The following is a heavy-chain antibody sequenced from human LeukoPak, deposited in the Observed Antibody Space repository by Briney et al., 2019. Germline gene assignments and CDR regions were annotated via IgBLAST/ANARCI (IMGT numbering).Heavy chain of an antibody. J-gene: IGHJ3*02. CDR1: GYTFTSYG. V-gene: IGHV1-18*01. Sequence: ASVKVSCKASGYTFTSYGISWVRQAPGQGLEWMGWISAYNGNTNYAQKLQGGVTMTTDTSTSTAYMELRSLRSDDTAVYYCARGKYYYDSSGYDDAFDIWGQGTMVTVSS. D-gene: IGHD3-22*01. CDR2: ISAYNGNT. CDR3: ARGKYYYDSSGYDDAFDI.